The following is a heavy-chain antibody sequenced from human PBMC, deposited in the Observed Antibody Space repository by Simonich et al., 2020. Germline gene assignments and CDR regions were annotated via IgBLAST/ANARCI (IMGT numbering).Heavy chain of an antibody. Sequence: QVQLVQSGAEVKKPGASVKVSCKASGYTFTSYDINWVRQATGQGLEWMGGMNPNSGNTGYAQKFQGRATITRNTSISTAYMELSSLRSEDTAVYYCARGALTGDYYYMDVWGKGTTVTVSS. V-gene: IGHV1-8*03. CDR3: ARGALTGDYYYMDV. CDR2: MNPNSGNT. CDR1: GYTFTSYD. D-gene: IGHD7-27*01. J-gene: IGHJ6*03.